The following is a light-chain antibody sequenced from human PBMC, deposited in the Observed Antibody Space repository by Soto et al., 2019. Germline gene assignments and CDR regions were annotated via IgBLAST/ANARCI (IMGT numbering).Light chain of an antibody. V-gene: IGKV1-5*03. J-gene: IGKJ1*01. Sequence: DIQMTQSPSTLSGSVGDRVTITCRASQTISSWLAWYQQKPGKAPKLLIYKASTLKSGVPSRFSGSGSGTEFTLTISSLQPDDFATYYCQHYNSYSGAFVQGTKVDIK. CDR1: QTISSW. CDR2: KAS. CDR3: QHYNSYSGA.